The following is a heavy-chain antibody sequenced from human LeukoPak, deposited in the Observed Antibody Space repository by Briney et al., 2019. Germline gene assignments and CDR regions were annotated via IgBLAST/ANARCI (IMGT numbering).Heavy chain of an antibody. V-gene: IGHV4-39*01. Sequence: SETLSLTCTVSGGSISSSSYYWGWIRQPPGKGLEWIGSIYYSGSTYYNPSLKSRVTISVDTSKNQFSLKLSSVTAADTAVYYCARLTIPNWYFDLWGRGTLVTVSS. J-gene: IGHJ2*01. CDR1: GGSISSSSYY. CDR3: ARLTIPNWYFDL. CDR2: IYYSGST. D-gene: IGHD4/OR15-4a*01.